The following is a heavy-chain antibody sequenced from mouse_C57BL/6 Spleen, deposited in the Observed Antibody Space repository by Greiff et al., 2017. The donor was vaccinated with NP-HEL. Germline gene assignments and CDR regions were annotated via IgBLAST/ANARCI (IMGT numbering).Heavy chain of an antibody. CDR3: ARSYYDYGGGAWFAY. J-gene: IGHJ3*01. D-gene: IGHD2-4*01. CDR1: GYTFTSYW. CDR2: IYPGSGST. Sequence: QVQLQQPGAELVKPGASVKMSCKASGYTFTSYWITWVKQRPGQGLEWIGDIYPGSGSTNYNEKFKSKATLTVDTSSSTAYMQLSSLTSEDSAVYYCARSYYDYGGGAWFAYWGQGTLVTVSA. V-gene: IGHV1-55*01.